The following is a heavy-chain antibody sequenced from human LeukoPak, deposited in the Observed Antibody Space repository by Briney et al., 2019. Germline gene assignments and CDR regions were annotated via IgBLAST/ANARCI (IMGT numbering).Heavy chain of an antibody. V-gene: IGHV3-30*03. CDR2: ISLDGSNN. D-gene: IGHD2-15*01. CDR3: ARRRRGGSWRDALDV. J-gene: IGHJ3*01. CDR1: GFMFNSYA. Sequence: GGSLRLSCAASGFMFNSYAMHWVRQAPGKGLEWVAVISLDGSNNHYADSVKGRFTVSRDNSKNIMFLQMNSLGTEDTALYSCARRRRGGSWRDALDVWGHGTMVTVS.